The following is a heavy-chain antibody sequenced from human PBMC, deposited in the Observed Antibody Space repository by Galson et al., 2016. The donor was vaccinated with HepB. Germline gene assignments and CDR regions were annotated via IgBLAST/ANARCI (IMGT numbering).Heavy chain of an antibody. CDR2: ISSGSSYI. D-gene: IGHD6-13*01. Sequence: SLRLSCATSGFTFTRYNMNWVRQAPGKGLEWVSSISSGSSYIYYADSVKGRFTISRDNSNNTLYLQVNSLRAEDTALYFCARYSDSWAPFDYWGHGALVTVSS. CDR1: GFTFTRYN. J-gene: IGHJ4*01. CDR3: ARYSDSWAPFDY. V-gene: IGHV3-21*04.